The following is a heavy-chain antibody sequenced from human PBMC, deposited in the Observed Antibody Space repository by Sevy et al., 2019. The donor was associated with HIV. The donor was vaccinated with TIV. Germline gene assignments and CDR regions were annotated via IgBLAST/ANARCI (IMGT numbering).Heavy chain of an antibody. D-gene: IGHD1-1*01. CDR2: LYGNDNT. V-gene: IGHV3-66*01. J-gene: IGHJ4*02. Sequence: GGSLRLSCAASGFNVSNQYMSWVRQAPGKGLECVSTLYGNDNTDYADSVKGRVTISRDKSKNTLSLQMNSLRAEDTAVYYCTTERYNRFQWWGRGTLVTVSS. CDR1: GFNVSNQY. CDR3: TTERYNRFQW.